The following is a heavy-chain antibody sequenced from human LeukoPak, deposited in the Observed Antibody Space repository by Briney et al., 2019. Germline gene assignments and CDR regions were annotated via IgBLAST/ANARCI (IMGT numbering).Heavy chain of an antibody. V-gene: IGHV3-23*01. CDR1: GFTFSSYA. CDR2: ISGSGGST. Sequence: GGSLRLSCAASGFTFSSYAMSWVRQAPGKGLEWVSAISGSGGSTYYADSVKGRFTISGDNSKNTLYLQMNSLRAEDTAVYYCAKGPSWYSSGWYDYWGQGTLVTVSS. J-gene: IGHJ4*02. CDR3: AKGPSWYSSGWYDY. D-gene: IGHD6-19*01.